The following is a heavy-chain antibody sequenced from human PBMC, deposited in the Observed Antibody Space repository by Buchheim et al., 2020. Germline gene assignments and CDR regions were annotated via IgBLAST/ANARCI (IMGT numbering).Heavy chain of an antibody. J-gene: IGHJ6*03. CDR3: ARGYPGITIFGVATYYYYYMDV. D-gene: IGHD3-3*01. CDR2: INHSGST. V-gene: IGHV4-34*01. Sequence: QVQLQQWGAGLLKPSETLSLTCAVYGGSFSGYYWSWIRQPPGKGLEWIGEINHSGSTNYNPSLKMRVTISVDTSKNQFSLKLSSVTAADTAVYYCARGYPGITIFGVATYYYYYMDVWGKGTT. CDR1: GGSFSGYY.